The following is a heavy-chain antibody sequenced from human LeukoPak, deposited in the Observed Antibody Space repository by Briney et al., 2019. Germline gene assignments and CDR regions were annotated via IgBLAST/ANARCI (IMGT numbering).Heavy chain of an antibody. D-gene: IGHD2-2*01. CDR2: XXXXTT. J-gene: IGHJ6*02. CDR3: AKVTSSTSSNYYYYYYGMDV. V-gene: IGHV3-23*01. Sequence: XXXXTTYYADSVKGRFTISRDNSKNTLYLQMNSLRAEDTAVYYCAKVTSSTSSNYYYYYYGMDVWGQGTTVTVSS.